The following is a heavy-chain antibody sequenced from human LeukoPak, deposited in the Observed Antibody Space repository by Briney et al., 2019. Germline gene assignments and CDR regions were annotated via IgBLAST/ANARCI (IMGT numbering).Heavy chain of an antibody. CDR2: IYSGGST. D-gene: IGHD3-22*01. CDR1: GFTVSSNY. Sequence: PGGSLRLSCAASGFTVSSNYMSWVRQAPGKGLEWVSVIYSGGSTYYADSVKGRFTISRDNSKNTLYLQMNSLRAEDTAVYYCARTTMIVVVTQSGDAFDIWGQGTMVTVSS. V-gene: IGHV3-66*01. CDR3: ARTTMIVVVTQSGDAFDI. J-gene: IGHJ3*02.